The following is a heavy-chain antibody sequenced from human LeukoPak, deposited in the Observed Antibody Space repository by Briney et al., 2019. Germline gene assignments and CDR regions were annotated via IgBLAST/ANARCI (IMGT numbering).Heavy chain of an antibody. D-gene: IGHD2-15*01. Sequence: PGGSLRLSCAASGFTFSSYSMNWVRQAPGKGLEWVSSISSSGSTIYYADSVKGRFTISRDNAKNSLYLQMNSLRAEDTAVYYCARDCGGGSCYGPYDAFDIWGQGTMVTVSS. CDR3: ARDCGGGSCYGPYDAFDI. CDR2: ISSSGSTI. J-gene: IGHJ3*02. CDR1: GFTFSSYS. V-gene: IGHV3-48*04.